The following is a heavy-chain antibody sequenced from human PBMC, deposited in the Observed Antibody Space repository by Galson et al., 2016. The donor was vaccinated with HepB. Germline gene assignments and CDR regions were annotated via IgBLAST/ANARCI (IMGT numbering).Heavy chain of an antibody. CDR3: ARHVGYYYSYWYFDL. D-gene: IGHD3-22*01. J-gene: IGHJ2*01. CDR1: GGSISSSNW. Sequence: ETLSLTCTVSGGSISSSNWWTWIRQPPGKGLEWIGSIYYSGSTYYNPSLKSRVTIPVDTSKNQFSLKLSSVTAADTAVYYCARHVGYYYSYWYFDLWGRGTLVTVSS. V-gene: IGHV4-39*01. CDR2: IYYSGST.